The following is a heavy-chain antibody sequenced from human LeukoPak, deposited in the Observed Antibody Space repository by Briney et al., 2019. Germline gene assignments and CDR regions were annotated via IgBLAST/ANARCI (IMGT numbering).Heavy chain of an antibody. CDR3: AREGSPVSFDP. J-gene: IGHJ5*02. CDR1: GFTFSSYA. CDR2: ISSSSSYI. Sequence: GGSLRLSCAASGFTFSSYAMNWVRQAPGKGLEWVSSISSSSSYIYYADSVKGRFTISRDNAKNSLYLQMNSLRAEDTAVYYCAREGSPVSFDPWGQGTLVTVSS. V-gene: IGHV3-21*04.